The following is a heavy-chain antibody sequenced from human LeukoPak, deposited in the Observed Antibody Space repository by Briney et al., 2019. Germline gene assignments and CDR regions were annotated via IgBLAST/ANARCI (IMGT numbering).Heavy chain of an antibody. J-gene: IGHJ3*02. CDR3: ASFPVSIAAVAFDI. V-gene: IGHV3-21*01. Sequence: PGGSXRXXCAASGFTFSSYSMNWVRQAAGKGXEWXSSISSSSSYIYYADSVKGGFTISRDNAKNSLYLQMNSLRAEDTAVYYCASFPVSIAAVAFDIWGQGTMVTVSS. CDR1: GFTFSSYS. CDR2: ISSSSSYI. D-gene: IGHD6-13*01.